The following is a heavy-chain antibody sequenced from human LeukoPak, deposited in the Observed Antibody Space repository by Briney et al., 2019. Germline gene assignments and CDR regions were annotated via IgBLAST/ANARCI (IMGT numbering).Heavy chain of an antibody. Sequence: SETLSLTCTVSGGSISSSNYYWGWIRQPPGKGLEWIGSLYYDGSAYYNPSFKSRVTIFVDTSKNQFSLKLSSVTAADTAVYYCARQVPSAIFLRAFDIWGQGTMVTFSS. V-gene: IGHV4-39*01. CDR2: LYYDGSA. J-gene: IGHJ3*02. CDR1: GGSISSSNYY. CDR3: ARQVPSAIFLRAFDI. D-gene: IGHD2-2*02.